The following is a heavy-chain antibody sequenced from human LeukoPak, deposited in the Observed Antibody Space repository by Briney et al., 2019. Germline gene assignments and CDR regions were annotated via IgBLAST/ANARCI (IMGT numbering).Heavy chain of an antibody. CDR2: ISYSGTT. Sequence: PSETLSLTCTVSGGSFSSSPYYWNWIRQPPGKGLEWIGSISYSGTTSYNPSLNSRVTISVDTSKNHFSLRLTSVTAADTAIYYCTRMPTGYPNWFDPWGQGAPVTVSS. V-gene: IGHV4-39*02. CDR3: TRMPTGYPNWFDP. CDR1: GGSFSSSPYY. D-gene: IGHD3-9*01. J-gene: IGHJ5*02.